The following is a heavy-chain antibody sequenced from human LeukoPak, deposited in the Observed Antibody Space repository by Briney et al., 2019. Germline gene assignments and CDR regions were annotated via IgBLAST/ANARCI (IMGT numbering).Heavy chain of an antibody. J-gene: IGHJ4*02. CDR3: ARDTRKIYNYYGSGSSRYYFDY. Sequence: SVKVSCKASGGTFSSYAIGWVRQAPGQGLEWMGGIIPIFGTANYAQKFQGRVTITTAESTSTAYMELSSLRSEDTAVYYCARDTRKIYNYYGSGSSRYYFDYWGQGTLVTVSS. V-gene: IGHV1-69*05. CDR2: IIPIFGTA. CDR1: GGTFSSYA. D-gene: IGHD3-10*01.